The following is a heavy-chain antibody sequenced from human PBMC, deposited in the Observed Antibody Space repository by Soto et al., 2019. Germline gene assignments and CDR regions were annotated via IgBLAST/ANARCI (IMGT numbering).Heavy chain of an antibody. Sequence: ASVKVSCKASGYTFTSYAMHWVRQAPGQRLEWMGWINAGNGNTKYSQKFQGRVTITRDTSASTAYMELSSLRSEDTAVYYCARDRGFLAGPPHYWGQGTLVTVSS. D-gene: IGHD6-19*01. J-gene: IGHJ4*02. V-gene: IGHV1-3*01. CDR2: INAGNGNT. CDR1: GYTFTSYA. CDR3: ARDRGFLAGPPHY.